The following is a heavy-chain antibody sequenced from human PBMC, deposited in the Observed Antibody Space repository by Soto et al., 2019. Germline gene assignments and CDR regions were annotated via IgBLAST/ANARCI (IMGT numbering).Heavy chain of an antibody. CDR1: GVTFRDYA. Sequence: PGGSLRLSCVVSGVTFRDYAMHWVRQAPGKGLEWLSLISWDSGSTFYAASVKGRFTISRDNSKNSLYLQMNSLRAEDTALYYCAKCHTSGAYYYGIDGWGQGTTVTVSS. J-gene: IGHJ6*02. CDR2: ISWDSGST. D-gene: IGHD2-15*01. V-gene: IGHV3-43D*04. CDR3: AKCHTSGAYYYGIDG.